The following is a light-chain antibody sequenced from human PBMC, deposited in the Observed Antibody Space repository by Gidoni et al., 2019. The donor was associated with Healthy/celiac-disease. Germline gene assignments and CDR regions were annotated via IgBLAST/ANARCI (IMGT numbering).Light chain of an antibody. Sequence: QSALTQPPSPSGSPGQSVTISCTGTRRDVGGYNYVSWYPQPPGKAPKLMIYEVSKRPSGVPDRFSGSKSGNTASLTVSGLQAEDEADYYCSSYAGSNNFGVFGGGTKLTVL. J-gene: IGLJ2*01. CDR2: EVS. CDR3: SSYAGSNNFGV. V-gene: IGLV2-8*01. CDR1: RRDVGGYNY.